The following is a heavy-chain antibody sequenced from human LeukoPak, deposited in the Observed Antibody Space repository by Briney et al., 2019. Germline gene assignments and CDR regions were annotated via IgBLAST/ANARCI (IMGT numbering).Heavy chain of an antibody. CDR3: ARDRGWAGYTYGFYY. D-gene: IGHD5-18*01. Sequence: SVKVSCKASGGTFSSYAISWVRQAPGQGHEWMGGNIPIFGTANYAQKFQGRVTITADESTSTAYMELSGLRSEDTAVYYCARDRGWAGYTYGFYYWGQGTLVTVSS. CDR2: NIPIFGTA. J-gene: IGHJ4*02. CDR1: GGTFSSYA. V-gene: IGHV1-69*13.